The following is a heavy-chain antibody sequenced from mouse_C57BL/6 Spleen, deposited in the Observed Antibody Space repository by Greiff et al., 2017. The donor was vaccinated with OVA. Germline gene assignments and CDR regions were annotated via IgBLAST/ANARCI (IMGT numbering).Heavy chain of an antibody. CDR3: ASMDY. V-gene: IGHV5-17*01. J-gene: IGHJ4*01. CDR1: GFTFSDYG. CDR2: ISSGSSTI. Sequence: DVQLVESGGGLLKPGGSLKLSCAASGFTFSDYGMHWVRQAPETGLRWVAYISSGSSTIYYEDIVKGRFTISRDNAKNTLFLQRTSLRAEDTAMYYCASMDYWGQGTSVTVSS.